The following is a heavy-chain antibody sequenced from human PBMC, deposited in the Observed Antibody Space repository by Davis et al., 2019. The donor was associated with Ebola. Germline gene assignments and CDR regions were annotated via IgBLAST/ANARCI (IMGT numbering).Heavy chain of an antibody. CDR2: IYYGGTT. CDR1: DGSISSSTYY. V-gene: IGHV4-39*01. Sequence: MPSETLSLTCTVSDGSISSSTYYWVWTRQPLGKGLEWIGSIYYGGTTYYNPSLKSRVTVSADTSKNQFSLKLSSVTAADTAVYYCAIPYCSSTTCSLDYWGQGTLVTVSS. D-gene: IGHD2-2*01. CDR3: AIPYCSSTTCSLDY. J-gene: IGHJ4*02.